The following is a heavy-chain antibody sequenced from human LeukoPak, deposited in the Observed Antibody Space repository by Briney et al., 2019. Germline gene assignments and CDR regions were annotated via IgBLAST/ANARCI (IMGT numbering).Heavy chain of an antibody. J-gene: IGHJ3*02. CDR1: GFTFSSYS. CDR3: ARVRRYCSSTSCYPDAFDI. Sequence: GGSLRLSCAASGFTFSSYSMNWVRQAPGKGLEWVSSISSSSSYIYYADSVKGRFTISRDNAKNSLYLQMNSLRAEDTDVYYCARVRRYCSSTSCYPDAFDIWGQGTMVTVSS. D-gene: IGHD2-2*01. CDR2: ISSSSSYI. V-gene: IGHV3-21*01.